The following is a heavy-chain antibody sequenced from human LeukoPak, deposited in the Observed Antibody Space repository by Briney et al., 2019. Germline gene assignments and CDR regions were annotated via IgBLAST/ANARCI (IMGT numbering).Heavy chain of an antibody. CDR1: GFTFSSYE. CDR2: ISSSSSYI. J-gene: IGHJ4*02. Sequence: GGSLRLSCAASGFTFSSYEMNWDRQAPGKGLEWVSSISSSSSYIYYADSVKGRFTISRDNAKNSLYLQMNSLRAEDTAVYYCARDGITMVRGVIITSIKSQFDYWGQGTLVTVSS. V-gene: IGHV3-21*01. CDR3: ARDGITMVRGVIITSIKSQFDY. D-gene: IGHD3-10*01.